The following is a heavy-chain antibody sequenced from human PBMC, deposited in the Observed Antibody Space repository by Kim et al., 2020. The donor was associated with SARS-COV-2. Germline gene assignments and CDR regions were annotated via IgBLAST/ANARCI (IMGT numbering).Heavy chain of an antibody. V-gene: IGHV1-3*01. Sequence: GNTKYSQKVQGRVTITRETSASTAYMGLSRLGSEDTAVYYCARRDSSRDYWGQGTLVTVSS. CDR3: ARRDSSRDY. CDR2: GNT. J-gene: IGHJ4*02. D-gene: IGHD6-13*01.